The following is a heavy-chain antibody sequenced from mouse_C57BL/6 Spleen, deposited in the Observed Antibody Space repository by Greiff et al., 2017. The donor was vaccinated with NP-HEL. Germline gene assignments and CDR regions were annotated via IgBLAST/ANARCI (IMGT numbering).Heavy chain of an antibody. Sequence: QVQLQQPGAELVKPGASVKLSCKASGYTFTSYWMQWVNQRPGQGLEWIGEIDPSDSYTTYNQKFKGKATLTVDTSSSTAYMQLSSLTSEDSAVYYCARKGPYYYGSSYEGYGGQGTTLTVSS. J-gene: IGHJ2*01. CDR3: ARKGPYYYGSSYEGY. CDR1: GYTFTSYW. V-gene: IGHV1-50*01. CDR2: IDPSDSYT. D-gene: IGHD1-1*01.